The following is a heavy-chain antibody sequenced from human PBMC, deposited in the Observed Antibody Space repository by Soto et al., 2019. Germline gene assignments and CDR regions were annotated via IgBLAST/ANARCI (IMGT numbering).Heavy chain of an antibody. V-gene: IGHV4-34*01. D-gene: IGHD2-15*01. J-gene: IGHJ5*02. Sequence: SQTLSLTCAVYGGSFSGYYWSWIRQPPGKGLEWIGEINHSGSTNYNPSLKSRVTISVDTSKNQFSLKLSSVTAADTAVYYCARVHFPYCSGGSCYRSHWFDPLGQGTLVTGSS. CDR3: ARVHFPYCSGGSCYRSHWFDP. CDR2: INHSGST. CDR1: GGSFSGYY.